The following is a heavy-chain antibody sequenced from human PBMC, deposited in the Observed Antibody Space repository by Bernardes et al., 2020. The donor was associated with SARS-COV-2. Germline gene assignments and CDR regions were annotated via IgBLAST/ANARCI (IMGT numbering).Heavy chain of an antibody. Sequence: GWSLRLSCAASGFTFSHFAMHWVRQAPGKGLEWVAIISYEERTEYNADSVKGRFTISRDNSKNTLFLQMNSLTTEDTAVYYCAREWEEYTSSLFDYWGQGTLVTVSS. J-gene: IGHJ4*02. CDR3: AREWEEYTSSLFDY. CDR1: GFTFSHFA. CDR2: ISYEERTE. D-gene: IGHD6-6*01. V-gene: IGHV3-30*19.